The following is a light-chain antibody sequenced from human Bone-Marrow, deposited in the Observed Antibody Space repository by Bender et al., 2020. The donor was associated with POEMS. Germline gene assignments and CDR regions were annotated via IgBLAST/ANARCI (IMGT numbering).Light chain of an antibody. J-gene: IGLJ2*01. V-gene: IGLV3-21*01. CDR2: QDD. CDR3: QTWDISAAV. Sequence: SYVLTQPPSVSVAPGETARITCEGNNIGSKSVQWYQQRPGQAPVLVIYQDDRRPSGIPERISGSNSGNTATLTISDTQAMDESDYYCQTWDISAAVFGGGTKLTVL. CDR1: NIGSKS.